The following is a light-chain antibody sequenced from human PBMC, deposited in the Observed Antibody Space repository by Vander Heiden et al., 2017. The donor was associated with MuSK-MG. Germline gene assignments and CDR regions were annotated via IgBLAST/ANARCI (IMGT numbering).Light chain of an antibody. J-gene: IGKJ1*01. CDR3: QQCESNRWT. V-gene: IGKV1-39*01. CDR2: AAS. Sequence: DIQMTQSPSSLSASVGDRVTITCRASQSISSYLNWYQQKPGKAPKLLIYAASSLQSGVPSRFSGSGSGTDFTLTISRLQPEDFATYYCQQCESNRWTFGPGTKVEIK. CDR1: QSISSY.